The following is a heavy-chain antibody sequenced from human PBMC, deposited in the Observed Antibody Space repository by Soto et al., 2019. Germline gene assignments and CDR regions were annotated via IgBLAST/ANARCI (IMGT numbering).Heavy chain of an antibody. CDR1: GSSLNNYF. J-gene: IGHJ4*02. D-gene: IGHD4-4*01. CDR2: IRPRGDGA. CDR3: AKELQGLYYFDY. V-gene: IGHV1-46*02. Sequence: GASVKVSCKASGSSLNNYFVSWVRQAPGQGLEWMGMIRPRGDGAAHARKFQGRVSMTRDTSANTAYMELSRLRSEDTAVYYCAKELQGLYYFDYWGQGALVTVSS.